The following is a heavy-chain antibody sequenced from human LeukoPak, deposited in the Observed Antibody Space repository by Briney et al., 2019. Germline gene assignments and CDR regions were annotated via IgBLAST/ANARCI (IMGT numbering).Heavy chain of an antibody. D-gene: IGHD3-16*01. V-gene: IGHV3-21*01. CDR3: ARARSWGEGFDP. CDR2: ISSSSSYI. CDR1: GFTFSSYS. J-gene: IGHJ5*02. Sequence: GGSLRLSCAASGFTFSSYSMNWVRQAPGKGLEWVSSISSSSSYIYYADSVKGRFTISRDNAKNSLYLQMNSLRAEDTAVYYCARARSWGEGFDPWGQGTLVTVSS.